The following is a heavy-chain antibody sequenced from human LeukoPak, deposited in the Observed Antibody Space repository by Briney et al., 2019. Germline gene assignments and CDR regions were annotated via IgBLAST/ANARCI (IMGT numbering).Heavy chain of an antibody. Sequence: GGSLRLSCAASGFTVSSNYMSWVRQAPGKGLEWVSVIYSGGSTYYADSVKGRFTISRDNSKNTLYLQMNILRAEDTAVYYCARVQGGASFDYWGQGTLATVSS. V-gene: IGHV3-53*01. J-gene: IGHJ4*02. D-gene: IGHD1-1*01. CDR2: IYSGGST. CDR1: GFTVSSNY. CDR3: ARVQGGASFDY.